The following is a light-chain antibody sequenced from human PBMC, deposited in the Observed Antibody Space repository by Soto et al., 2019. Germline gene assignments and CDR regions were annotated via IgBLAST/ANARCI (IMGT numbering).Light chain of an antibody. CDR3: KSYAGSNTYV. CDR1: KNDIGVYDF. J-gene: IGLJ1*01. V-gene: IGLV2-8*01. CDR2: EVV. Sequence: SVPTQPRSATGSPSEAVTISCTGTKNDIGVYDFVSWYQHHPGKAPRLIIYEVVQRPSGVPDRFSGSKSGNTASLTGSGLQAADEADYFCKSYAGSNTYVFGSGTKV.